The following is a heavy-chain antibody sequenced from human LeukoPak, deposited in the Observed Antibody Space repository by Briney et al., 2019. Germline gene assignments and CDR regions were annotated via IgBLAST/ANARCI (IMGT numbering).Heavy chain of an antibody. CDR2: ISYDGSNK. D-gene: IGHD2-2*01. V-gene: IGHV3-30-3*01. CDR3: ARDRVPAASTYNWFDP. Sequence: GGSLRLSCAASGFTFSSYAMHWVRQAPGKGLEWVAVISYDGSNKYYADSVKGRFTISRDNSKNTLYLQMNSLRAEDTAVYYCARDRVPAASTYNWFDPWGQGTLVTVSS. J-gene: IGHJ5*02. CDR1: GFTFSSYA.